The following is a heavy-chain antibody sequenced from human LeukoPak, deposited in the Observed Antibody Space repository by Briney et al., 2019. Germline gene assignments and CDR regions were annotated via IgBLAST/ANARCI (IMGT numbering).Heavy chain of an antibody. CDR1: GYTFTSYG. J-gene: IGHJ4*02. CDR3: ARESHETREDY. CDR2: ISANNGDT. Sequence: ASVKVSCKASGYTFTSYGISWVRQAPGQGLEWMGWISANNGDTDYPPKLQDRVTMTTDTYTSTAYMELRSLRSDDTAMYYSARESHETREDYWGQGTLVTVSS. V-gene: IGHV1-18*01. D-gene: IGHD1-1*01.